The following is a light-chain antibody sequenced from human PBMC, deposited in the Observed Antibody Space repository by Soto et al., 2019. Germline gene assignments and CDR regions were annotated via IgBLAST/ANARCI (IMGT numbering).Light chain of an antibody. CDR3: QQYDNWPSLT. CDR2: GAS. V-gene: IGKV3-15*01. J-gene: IGKJ4*01. Sequence: EIVMTQSPATLPVSPGERATLSCRASQSVSSKLAWYQKKPGQAPRLLLYGASTRATGIPARFSGSGSGTEFTLTISSRQYEDDAVSYCQQYDNWPSLTFGGGTRVEIK. CDR1: QSVSSK.